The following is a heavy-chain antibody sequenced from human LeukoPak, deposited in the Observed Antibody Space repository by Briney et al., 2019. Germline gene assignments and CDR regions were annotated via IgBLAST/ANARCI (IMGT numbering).Heavy chain of an antibody. D-gene: IGHD1-14*01. J-gene: IGHJ4*02. Sequence: GGSLRLSCAASGFTFSSYGMHWVRQAPGKGLEWVAVISYDGSNKYYADSVKGRFTISRDNSKNTLFLQMNSLRAEDTAVYYCAKPARTDYADYWGQGTLVSVSS. CDR1: GFTFSSYG. CDR3: AKPARTDYADY. V-gene: IGHV3-30*18. CDR2: ISYDGSNK.